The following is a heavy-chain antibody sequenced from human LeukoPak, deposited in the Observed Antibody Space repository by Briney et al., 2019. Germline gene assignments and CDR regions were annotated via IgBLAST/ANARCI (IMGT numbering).Heavy chain of an antibody. CDR3: AKDAYYYDSSGYSQLPLDY. D-gene: IGHD3-22*01. J-gene: IGHJ4*02. V-gene: IGHV3-30*18. Sequence: GGSLRLSCAASGFTFSNYGMSWVRQAPGKGLEWVAVISYDGSNKYYADSVKGRFTISRDNSKNTLYLQMNSLRAEDTAVYYCAKDAYYYDSSGYSQLPLDYWGQGTLVTVSS. CDR1: GFTFSNYG. CDR2: ISYDGSNK.